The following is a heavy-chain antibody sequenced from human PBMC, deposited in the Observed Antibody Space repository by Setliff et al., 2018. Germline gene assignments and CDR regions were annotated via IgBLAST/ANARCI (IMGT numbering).Heavy chain of an antibody. D-gene: IGHD2-2*01. CDR1: GDSFSSYA. CDR2: IIPLLGIP. Sequence: SVKVSCKASGDSFSSYAITWVRQAPGQGLEWMGRIIPLLGIPNYAQKFQGRVTMTTDTPTSTAYMELRSLRSDDTAVYYCARGPPDFVVVPAAAKFDFWGQGTLVTVSS. J-gene: IGHJ4*02. CDR3: ARGPPDFVVVPAAAKFDF. V-gene: IGHV1-69*10.